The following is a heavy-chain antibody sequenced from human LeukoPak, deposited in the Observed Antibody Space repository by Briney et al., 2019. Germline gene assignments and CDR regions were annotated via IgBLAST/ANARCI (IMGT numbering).Heavy chain of an antibody. J-gene: IGHJ4*02. D-gene: IGHD5-12*01. CDR2: ISGSGGST. CDR1: GFTFSSYA. V-gene: IGHV3-23*01. Sequence: HPGGSLRLSCAASGFTFSSYAMSWVRQAPGKGLEWVSAISGSGGSTYYADSVKGRFTISRDNSKNTLYLQMNSLRAEDTAVYYCAKANPDFPTYSGYDFDFDYWGQGTLVTVSS. CDR3: AKANPDFPTYSGYDFDFDY.